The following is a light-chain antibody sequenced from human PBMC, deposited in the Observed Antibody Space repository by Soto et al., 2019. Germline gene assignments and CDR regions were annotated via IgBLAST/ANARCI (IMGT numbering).Light chain of an antibody. V-gene: IGLV2-11*01. CDR3: CSFAGTLHVV. Sequence: QSVLTQPRSVSGSPGQSVTISCTGTSSDVGGSNYVSWYQQHPGKAPELMIYNVNKRPSGVPDRFSGSKSGNTASLTISGLQAEDEADYYCCSFAGTLHVVFGGGTK. CDR1: SSDVGGSNY. J-gene: IGLJ2*01. CDR2: NVN.